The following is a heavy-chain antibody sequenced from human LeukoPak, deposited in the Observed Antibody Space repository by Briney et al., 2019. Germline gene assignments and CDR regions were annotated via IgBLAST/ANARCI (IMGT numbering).Heavy chain of an antibody. CDR3: ARGPPNWGSVVGYYFDY. D-gene: IGHD7-27*01. CDR2: ISYDGSNK. J-gene: IGHJ4*02. Sequence: PGGSLRLSCAASGFTFSSYAMHWVRQAPGKGLEWVAVISYDGSNKYYADSVKGRFTISRDNSKNTLYLQMNSLRAEDTAVYYCARGPPNWGSVVGYYFDYWGQGTLVTVSS. V-gene: IGHV3-30-3*01. CDR1: GFTFSSYA.